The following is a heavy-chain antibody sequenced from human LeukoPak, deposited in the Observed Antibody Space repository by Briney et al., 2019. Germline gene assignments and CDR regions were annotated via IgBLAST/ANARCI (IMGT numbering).Heavy chain of an antibody. CDR1: GYTFSSYG. J-gene: IGHJ3*02. D-gene: IGHD1-1*01. V-gene: IGHV1-18*01. CDR2: ISAYNGDT. CDR3: ARKGTAQAFDI. Sequence: ASVKVSCKASGYTFSSYGISWVRQAPGQGLEWMGWISAYNGDTDYAQKLQGRVTMTTDTSTSAAYMELRSPRSDDTAVYYCARKGTAQAFDIWGQGTMVTVSS.